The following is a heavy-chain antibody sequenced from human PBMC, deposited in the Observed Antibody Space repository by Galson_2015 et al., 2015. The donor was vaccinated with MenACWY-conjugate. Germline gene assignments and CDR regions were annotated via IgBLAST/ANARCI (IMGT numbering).Heavy chain of an antibody. CDR3: VRGSSGWRGMDI. CDR2: ICAGGISI. Sequence: SLRLSCAASGFTFSRYCMHWVRHAPGKGLECVSRICAGGISIMYGDSVRGRFTISRDDAENTLYLQMDSLRADDTAVYFCVRGSSGWRGMDIWGQGTTVTVSS. J-gene: IGHJ6*02. D-gene: IGHD6-19*01. CDR1: GFTFSRYC. V-gene: IGHV3-74*03.